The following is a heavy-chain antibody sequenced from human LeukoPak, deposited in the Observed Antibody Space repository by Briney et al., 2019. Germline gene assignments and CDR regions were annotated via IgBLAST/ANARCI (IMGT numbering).Heavy chain of an antibody. CDR3: ARDPRTGYSSSWYALNWFDP. D-gene: IGHD6-13*01. CDR2: IYHSGST. Sequence: PSETLSLTCTVSGYSISSGYYWGWIRQPPGKGLEWIGSIYHSGSTYYNPSLKSRVTISVDTSKNQFSLELRSVTAADTAVYYCARDPRTGYSSSWYALNWFDPWGQGTLVTVSS. J-gene: IGHJ5*02. CDR1: GYSISSGYY. V-gene: IGHV4-38-2*02.